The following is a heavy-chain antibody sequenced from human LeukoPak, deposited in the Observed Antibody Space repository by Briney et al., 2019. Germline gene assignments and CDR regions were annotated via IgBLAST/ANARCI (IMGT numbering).Heavy chain of an antibody. CDR2: IYYSGST. Sequence: PSQTLSLTCTVSGGSISSGGYYWSWIRQHPGKGLEWIGYIYYSGSTYYNPSLKSRVTISADTSKNQFSLKLSSVTAADTAVYYCARDGPYSSSWYDPRVYFQHWGQGTLVTVSS. CDR1: GGSISSGGYY. D-gene: IGHD6-13*01. J-gene: IGHJ1*01. CDR3: ARDGPYSSSWYDPRVYFQH. V-gene: IGHV4-31*03.